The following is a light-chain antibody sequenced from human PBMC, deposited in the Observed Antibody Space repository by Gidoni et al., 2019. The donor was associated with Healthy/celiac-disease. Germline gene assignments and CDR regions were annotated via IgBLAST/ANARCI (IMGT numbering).Light chain of an antibody. CDR2: AAS. CDR3: QQSYTTPYT. V-gene: IGKV1-39*01. Sequence: DIQMTQSPSSLSASVGDRVTITCRASQSVSTHLNWYQQKPGKAPKLLIYAASSFQSGVPSRFSGSGSGTDFTLTISSLQPEDFATYYCQQSYTTPYTVGQGTKLEIK. CDR1: QSVSTH. J-gene: IGKJ2*01.